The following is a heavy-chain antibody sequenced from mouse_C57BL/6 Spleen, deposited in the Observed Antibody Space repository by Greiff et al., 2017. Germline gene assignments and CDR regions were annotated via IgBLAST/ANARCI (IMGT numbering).Heavy chain of an antibody. Sequence: EVQLQQSGPELVKPGASVKISCKASGYTFTDYYMNWVKQSHGKSLEWIGDINPNNGGTSYNQKFKGKATLTVDKSSSTAYMELRSLTSEDSAVYYCYGSSYYFDYWGQGTTLTVSS. D-gene: IGHD1-1*01. J-gene: IGHJ2*01. CDR1: GYTFTDYY. CDR3: YGSSYYFDY. V-gene: IGHV1-26*01. CDR2: INPNNGGT.